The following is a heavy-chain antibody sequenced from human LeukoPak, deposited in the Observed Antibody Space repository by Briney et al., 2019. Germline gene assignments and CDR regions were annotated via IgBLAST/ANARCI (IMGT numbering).Heavy chain of an antibody. CDR3: ARRKVRGVIIPLDP. V-gene: IGHV4-39*01. D-gene: IGHD3-10*01. Sequence: SETLSLTCTVSGGSISSSSYYWGWIRQPPGKGLEWIGSIYYSGSTYYNPSLKSRVTISVDTSKNQFSLKLSSVTAADTAVYYCARRKVRGVIIPLDPWGQGTLVTVSS. J-gene: IGHJ5*02. CDR2: IYYSGST. CDR1: GGSISSSSYY.